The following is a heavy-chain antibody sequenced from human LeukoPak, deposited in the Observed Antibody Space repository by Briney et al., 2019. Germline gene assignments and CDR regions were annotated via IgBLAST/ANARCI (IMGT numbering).Heavy chain of an antibody. D-gene: IGHD1-26*01. J-gene: IGHJ4*02. CDR1: GFSFSHFA. V-gene: IGHV3-64*04. Sequence: GGSLRLSCSASGFSFSHFALHWVRQAPGKGLEYVSSISSNGGNTYHADSVKGRFTISRDNSKNTLYLQMSSLRADDTAVYYCARDKVVGATVLDYWGQGTLVTVSS. CDR3: ARDKVVGATVLDY. CDR2: ISSNGGNT.